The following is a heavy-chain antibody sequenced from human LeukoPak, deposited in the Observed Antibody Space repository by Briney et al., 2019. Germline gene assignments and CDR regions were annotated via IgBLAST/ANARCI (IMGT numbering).Heavy chain of an antibody. CDR1: GYTFTSYY. V-gene: IGHV1-46*01. CDR2: INPSGGST. D-gene: IGHD6-13*01. J-gene: IGHJ4*02. CDR3: AGRIAAGIFDY. Sequence: GASVKVSCKASGYTFTSYYMHWVRQAPGQGLEWMGIINPSGGSTSYAQKFQGRVTMTRDMSTSTAYMELSSLRSEDTAVYYCAGRIAAGIFDYWGQGTLVTVSS.